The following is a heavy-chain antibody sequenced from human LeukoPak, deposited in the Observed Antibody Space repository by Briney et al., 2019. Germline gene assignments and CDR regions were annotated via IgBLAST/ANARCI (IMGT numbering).Heavy chain of an antibody. Sequence: SETLSLTCAVYGGSFSGYYWSWIRQPPGKGLEWIGEINHSGSTNYNPSLKSRVTISVDTSMNQFSLKLSSVTAADTAVYYCARETKYSSGWYDYWGQGTLVTVSS. CDR2: INHSGST. CDR1: GGSFSGYY. D-gene: IGHD6-19*01. V-gene: IGHV4-34*01. J-gene: IGHJ4*02. CDR3: ARETKYSSGWYDY.